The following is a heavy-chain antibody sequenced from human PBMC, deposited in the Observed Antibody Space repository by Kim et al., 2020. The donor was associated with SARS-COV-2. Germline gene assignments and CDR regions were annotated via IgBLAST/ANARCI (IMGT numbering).Heavy chain of an antibody. CDR1: GYSFTSYW. Sequence: GESLKISCKGSGYSFTSYWISWVRQMPGKGLEWMGRIDPSDSYTNYSPSFQGHVTISADKSISTAYLQWSSLKASDTAMYYCARHSLVDTAMADAFDIWGQGTMVTVSS. V-gene: IGHV5-10-1*01. J-gene: IGHJ3*02. D-gene: IGHD5-18*01. CDR3: ARHSLVDTAMADAFDI. CDR2: IDPSDSYT.